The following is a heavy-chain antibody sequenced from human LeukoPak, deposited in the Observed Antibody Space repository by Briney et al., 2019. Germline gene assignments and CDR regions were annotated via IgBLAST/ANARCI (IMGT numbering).Heavy chain of an antibody. V-gene: IGHV4-59*01. Sequence: PSETLSLTCTVSGGSISSYYWSWIRQPPGQGLEWMGYIYYSGSTNYNPTLKSRVTISVDTSKYQFSLRLSSVSAEVTAVYYCARHYYDSSGYIRAFDYWGQGTLVTVSS. CDR1: GGSISSYY. D-gene: IGHD3-22*01. CDR2: IYYSGST. CDR3: ARHYYDSSGYIRAFDY. J-gene: IGHJ4*02.